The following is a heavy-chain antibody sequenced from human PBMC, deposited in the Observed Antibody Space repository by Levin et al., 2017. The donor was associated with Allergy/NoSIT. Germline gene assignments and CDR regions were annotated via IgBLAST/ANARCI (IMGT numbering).Heavy chain of an antibody. CDR1: GGSISSGSYY. CDR2: MSTSGSS. J-gene: IGHJ3*02. V-gene: IGHV4-61*02. D-gene: IGHD2-2*01. Sequence: SETLSLTCSVSGGSISSGSYYWSWIRQPAGKGLEWIGRMSTSGSSNYNPSFKSRVTISVDTSKNQFSLNLNSVTAADTAVYYCARLLVPAAIGAFDIWGQGTMVTVSS. CDR3: ARLLVPAAIGAFDI.